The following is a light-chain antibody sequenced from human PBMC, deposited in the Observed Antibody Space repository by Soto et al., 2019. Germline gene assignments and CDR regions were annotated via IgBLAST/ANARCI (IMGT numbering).Light chain of an antibody. J-gene: IGKJ3*01. CDR2: AAS. CDR1: QAVNNY. Sequence: DIQMTQSPSSLSASVGDRVTITCRASQAVNNYLAWYQQKPGRAPKLLIYAASTLQSGVPSRFSGGGSGTDFTITISSRQPEDVATYYCQKYNNGPPATFAPGTKV. V-gene: IGKV1-27*01. CDR3: QKYNNGPPAT.